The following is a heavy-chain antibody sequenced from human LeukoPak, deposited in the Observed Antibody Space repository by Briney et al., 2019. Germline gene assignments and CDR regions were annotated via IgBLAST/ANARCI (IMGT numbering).Heavy chain of an antibody. CDR2: IISSGSSI. D-gene: IGHD2-15*01. CDR3: ARDSHSLADN. J-gene: IGHJ4*02. Sequence: GGALRLSCAASGFTFSDYHMNWIRQAPGKGLEWVSYIISSGSSIYYADSVKGRFTISRDNAKNSLYLKMNSLRAEDTAVYYCARDSHSLADNWGQGTLVTVSS. CDR1: GFTFSDYH. V-gene: IGHV3-11*01.